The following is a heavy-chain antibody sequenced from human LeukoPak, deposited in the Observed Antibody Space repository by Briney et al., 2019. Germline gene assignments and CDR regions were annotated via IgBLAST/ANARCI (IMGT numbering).Heavy chain of an antibody. V-gene: IGHV4-39*01. D-gene: IGHD2-15*01. Sequence: PSETLSLTCIVSGDSISSTSYYWAWIRQPPGKGLEWIGMIFYSGSAYYTPSLRGRVTLSVDTSRNQFSLNLISVTAADTGVYYCARGGLYCSGGSCYSALDYWGQGTLVTVSS. CDR1: GDSISSTSYY. CDR3: ARGGLYCSGGSCYSALDY. J-gene: IGHJ4*02. CDR2: IFYSGSA.